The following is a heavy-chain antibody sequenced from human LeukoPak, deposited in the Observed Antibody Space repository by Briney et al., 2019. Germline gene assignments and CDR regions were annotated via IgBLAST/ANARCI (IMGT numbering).Heavy chain of an antibody. D-gene: IGHD3-3*01. CDR3: ARQGRFSYFGMDV. J-gene: IGHJ6*02. CDR2: MSYKYSGST. CDR1: GSSISSSSYY. Sequence: SETLSLTCTVSGSSISSSSYYWGWIRQPPGKGLEWIGSMSYKYSGSTYYNPSLKSRVTISVDTSKNQFSLKLTSLTAADTAVYYCARQGRFSYFGMDVWGQGTTVTVSS. V-gene: IGHV4-39*01.